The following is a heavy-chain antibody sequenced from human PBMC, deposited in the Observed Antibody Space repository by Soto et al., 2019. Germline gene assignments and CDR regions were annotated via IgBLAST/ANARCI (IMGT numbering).Heavy chain of an antibody. CDR3: ARGLNVVLLAAMDV. Sequence: LRLSCAASGFTFSSYGMHWVRQAPGKGLEWVAVIWYDGSNKYYADSVKGRFTISRDNSKNTLYLQMNSLRAEDTAVYYCARGLNVVLLAAMDVWGQGTTVTVSS. D-gene: IGHD2-15*01. CDR2: IWYDGSNK. V-gene: IGHV3-33*01. J-gene: IGHJ6*02. CDR1: GFTFSSYG.